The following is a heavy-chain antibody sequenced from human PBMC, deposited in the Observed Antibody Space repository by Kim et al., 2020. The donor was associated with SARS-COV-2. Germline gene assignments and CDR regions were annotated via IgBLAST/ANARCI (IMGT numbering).Heavy chain of an antibody. J-gene: IGHJ4*02. CDR1: GFTFSSYG. D-gene: IGHD3-10*01. V-gene: IGHV3-30*18. CDR3: AKPSSYGSGSYYY. Sequence: GGSLRLSCAASGFTFSSYGMHWVRQAPGKGLEWVAVISYDGSNKYYADSVKGRFTISRDNSKNTLYLQMNSLRAEDTAVYYCAKPSSYGSGSYYYWGQGTLVTVSS. CDR2: ISYDGSNK.